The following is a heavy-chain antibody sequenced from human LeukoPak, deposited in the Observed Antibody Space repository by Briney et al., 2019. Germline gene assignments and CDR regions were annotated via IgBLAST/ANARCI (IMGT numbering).Heavy chain of an antibody. V-gene: IGHV3-21*01. Sequence: GGSPRLSCAASGFTFSSYSMNWVRQAPGKGLEWVSSISSSSSYIYYADSVKGRFTISRDNAKNSLYLQMNGLRAEDTAVYYCARDLADQLLADAFDIWGQGTMVTVSS. J-gene: IGHJ3*02. CDR2: ISSSSSYI. CDR1: GFTFSSYS. CDR3: ARDLADQLLADAFDI. D-gene: IGHD2-2*01.